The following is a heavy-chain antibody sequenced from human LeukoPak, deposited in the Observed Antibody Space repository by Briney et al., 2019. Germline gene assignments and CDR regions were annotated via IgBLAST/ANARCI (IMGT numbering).Heavy chain of an antibody. J-gene: IGHJ4*02. CDR1: GFTFSSYS. CDR2: ISSSSSYI. Sequence: GGSLRLSCAASGFTFSSYSMNWVRQAPGKGPEWVSSISSSSSYIYYADSVKGRFTISRDNAKNSLYLQMNSLRAEDTAVYYCARDLGSSGSSFDYWGQGTLVTVSS. CDR3: ARDLGSSGSSFDY. V-gene: IGHV3-21*01. D-gene: IGHD3-10*01.